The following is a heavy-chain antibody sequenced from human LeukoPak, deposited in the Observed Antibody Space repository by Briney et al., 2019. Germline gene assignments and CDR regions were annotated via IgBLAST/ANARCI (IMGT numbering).Heavy chain of an antibody. V-gene: IGHV3-33*01. CDR1: GFTFSSYG. D-gene: IGHD2-21*01. CDR2: IWYDGSNK. Sequence: GGSLRLSCAASGFTFSSYGMHWVRQAPGKGLEWVAVIWYDGSNKYYADSVKGRFTISRDNSKNTLYLQMNSLRAEDTAVYYCARGPDWDYYYGMDVWGQGTTVTVSS. J-gene: IGHJ6*02. CDR3: ARGPDWDYYYGMDV.